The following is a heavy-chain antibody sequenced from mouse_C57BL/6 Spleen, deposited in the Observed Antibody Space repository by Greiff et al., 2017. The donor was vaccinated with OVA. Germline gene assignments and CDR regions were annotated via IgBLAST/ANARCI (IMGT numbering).Heavy chain of an antibody. J-gene: IGHJ1*03. CDR3: AITTVVATGYFDV. V-gene: IGHV1-66*01. Sequence: VKLQQSGPELVKPGASVKISCKASGYSFTSYYIHWVKQRPGQGLEWIGWIYPGSGNTKYNEKFKGKATLTADTSSSTAYMQLSSLTSEDSAVYYCAITTVVATGYFDVWGTGTTVTVSS. CDR2: IYPGSGNT. D-gene: IGHD1-1*01. CDR1: GYSFTSYY.